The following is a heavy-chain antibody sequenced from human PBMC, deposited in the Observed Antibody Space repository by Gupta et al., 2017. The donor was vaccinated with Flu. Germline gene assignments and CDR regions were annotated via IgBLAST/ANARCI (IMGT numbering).Heavy chain of an antibody. Sequence: QVQLQESGPGLVKPSETLSLTCTVSGGSISSYYWSWIRQPPGKGLEWIGYIYYSGSTNYNPSLKSRVTISVDTSKNQFSLKLSSVTAADTAVYYCARGVIVDTSYFDYWGQGTLVTVSS. CDR1: GGSISSYY. D-gene: IGHD5-12*01. CDR3: ARGVIVDTSYFDY. V-gene: IGHV4-59*01. J-gene: IGHJ4*02. CDR2: IYYSGST.